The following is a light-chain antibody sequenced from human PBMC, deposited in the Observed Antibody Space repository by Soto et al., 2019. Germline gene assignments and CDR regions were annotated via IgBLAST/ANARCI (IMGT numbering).Light chain of an antibody. CDR2: DAS. CDR3: QQRSNWPPIT. J-gene: IGKJ5*01. Sequence: EIVLTQSPATLSLSPGERATLSCGASQSVSSDLAWYQQKPGQAPRLLIYDASNRATGIPARFSGSGSGTDFTLTISSLEAEDFAVYYCQQRSNWPPITFGQGTRLEIK. V-gene: IGKV3-11*01. CDR1: QSVSSD.